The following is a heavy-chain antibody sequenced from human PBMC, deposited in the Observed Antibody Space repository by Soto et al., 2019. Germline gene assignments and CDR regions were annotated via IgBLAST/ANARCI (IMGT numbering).Heavy chain of an antibody. Sequence: QIPLVESGGGVVQPGESLRLSCAASGFTFSSYGMHWVRQAPGKGLEWVATIWYDGSNRYYADSVKGRFTISRDNSKNTLYVQMNSLRVEDTAVYYCAREGGSYHNDYWGQGTLVTVSS. CDR3: AREGGSYHNDY. V-gene: IGHV3-33*01. CDR1: GFTFSSYG. J-gene: IGHJ4*02. CDR2: IWYDGSNR. D-gene: IGHD1-26*01.